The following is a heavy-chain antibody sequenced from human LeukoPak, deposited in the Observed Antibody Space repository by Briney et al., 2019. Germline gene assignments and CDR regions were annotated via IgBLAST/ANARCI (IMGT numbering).Heavy chain of an antibody. D-gene: IGHD4-23*01. J-gene: IGHJ4*02. Sequence: GGSLRLSCAASGFTFSTYGMNWVRQAPGKELEWISYIGTTSSTIYYADSVKGRFTISRDNAKNSLYLQMNSLRDEDTAVYYCARHDYGGNSGDSWGQGTLVTVSS. CDR3: ARHDYGGNSGDS. CDR2: IGTTSSTI. CDR1: GFTFSTYG. V-gene: IGHV3-48*02.